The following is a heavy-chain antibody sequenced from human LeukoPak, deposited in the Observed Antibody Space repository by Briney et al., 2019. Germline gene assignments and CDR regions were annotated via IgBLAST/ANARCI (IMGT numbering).Heavy chain of an antibody. Sequence: GGSLRLSCAASGFTFSNYWMHWVRQAPGEALMWISRIKSDGSSTTYADSVKGRFTISRDNSKNTLFLQMNSLRAEDTAVYYCARGGSYPNDPFDIWGQGTMVT. D-gene: IGHD1-26*01. CDR2: IKSDGSST. V-gene: IGHV3-74*01. CDR3: ARGGSYPNDPFDI. CDR1: GFTFSNYW. J-gene: IGHJ3*02.